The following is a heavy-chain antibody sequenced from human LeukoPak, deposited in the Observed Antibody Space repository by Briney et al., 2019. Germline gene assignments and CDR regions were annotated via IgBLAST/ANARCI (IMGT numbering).Heavy chain of an antibody. V-gene: IGHV1-2*02. J-gene: IGHJ5*02. CDR1: GYTFTGYY. CDR3: ARDRSGSTRGLDP. CDR2: INPNSGGT. D-gene: IGHD1-26*01. Sequence: GASVKVSCKASGYTFTGYYMHWVRQAPGQGLEWMGWINPNSGGTNYAQKFQGRVTMTRDTSISTAYMELSRLRSDDTAVYYCARDRSGSTRGLDPWGQGTLVTVSS.